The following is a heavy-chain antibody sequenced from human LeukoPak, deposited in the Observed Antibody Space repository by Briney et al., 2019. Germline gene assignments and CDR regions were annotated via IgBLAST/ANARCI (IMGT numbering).Heavy chain of an antibody. CDR3: VRGGTYYLPY. J-gene: IGHJ4*02. CDR2: IYYGENT. V-gene: IGHV4-39*07. CDR1: GDSISSGPYY. Sequence: SETLSLTCTVSGDSISSGPYYWGWIRQPPGKGLEWIGNIYYGENTYYNPSLKSRVTMSVDTSKNQFSLKLSSVTAADTAIYYCVRGGTYYLPYWGQGILVTVSS. D-gene: IGHD1-26*01.